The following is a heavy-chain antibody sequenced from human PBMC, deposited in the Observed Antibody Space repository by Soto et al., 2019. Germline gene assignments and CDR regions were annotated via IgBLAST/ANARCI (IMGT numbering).Heavy chain of an antibody. CDR1: GFTFSSYG. J-gene: IGHJ4*02. D-gene: IGHD3-22*01. Sequence: GGSLRLSCAASGFTFSSYGMHWVRQAPGKGLEWVAVIWYDGNRKYYGDSVRGRFTISRDNSKNTLYLEMNTLRAEDTAVYYCVVDTTGLLDYWGQGTLVTVSS. CDR3: VVDTTGLLDY. CDR2: IWYDGNRK. V-gene: IGHV3-33*03.